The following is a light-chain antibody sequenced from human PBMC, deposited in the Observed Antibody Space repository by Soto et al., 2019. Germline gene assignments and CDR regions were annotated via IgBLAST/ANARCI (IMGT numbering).Light chain of an antibody. V-gene: IGKV2-28*01. Sequence: DIVLTQSPLSLPVTPGEPASISCRSSQSLLQSSGNNHVDWYLQRPGQSPQLLFYLASSRASGVPDRFSGSRSGTEFSLEISRVEAEDVGVYYCLQAAQSPLTFGQGTRLEIK. CDR2: LAS. CDR3: LQAAQSPLT. J-gene: IGKJ5*01. CDR1: QSLLQSSGNNH.